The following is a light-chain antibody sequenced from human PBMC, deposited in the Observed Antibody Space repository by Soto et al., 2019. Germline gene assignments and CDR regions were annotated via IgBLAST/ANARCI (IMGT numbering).Light chain of an antibody. CDR3: SSYTSSILYV. V-gene: IGLV2-14*01. J-gene: IGLJ1*01. CDR2: EVS. CDR1: SSDVGGYNY. Sequence: ALTQPSSLSVSPGQSITISFTGTSSDVGGYNYVSWYQQHPGKAPKLMIYEVSNRPSGVSNRFSGSKSGNTASLTISGLQAEDEADYYCSSYTSSILYVFGTGTKVTVL.